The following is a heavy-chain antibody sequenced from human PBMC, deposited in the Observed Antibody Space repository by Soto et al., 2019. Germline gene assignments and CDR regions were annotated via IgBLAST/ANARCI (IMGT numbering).Heavy chain of an antibody. CDR1: GFTFSTDS. CDR2: ISTSGATR. J-gene: IGHJ4*02. CDR3: GRFFGSGFDY. V-gene: IGHV3-48*02. Sequence: EVQLVESGGGLVQPGGSLRLSCVASGFTFSTDSMNWVRQAPGKGLEWVAHISTSGATRYYADSVKGRFTISRDNAKTSLYLQMDSLRKEDTAVYYCGRFFGSGFDYWGQGTLVTVSS. D-gene: IGHD6-19*01.